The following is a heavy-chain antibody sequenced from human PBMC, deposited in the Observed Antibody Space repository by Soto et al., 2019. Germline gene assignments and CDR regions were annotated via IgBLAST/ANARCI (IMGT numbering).Heavy chain of an antibody. D-gene: IGHD3-22*01. CDR2: ISSNGGST. Sequence: PGGSLRLSCSASGFTFSSYAMHLVRQSPGKGLEYVSAISSNGGSTYYADSVKGRFTISRDNSKNTLYLQMSSLRAEDTAVYYCVKARKKYYYDSSGWRDAFDIWGQGTMVTVSS. CDR3: VKARKKYYYDSSGWRDAFDI. J-gene: IGHJ3*02. CDR1: GFTFSSYA. V-gene: IGHV3-64D*06.